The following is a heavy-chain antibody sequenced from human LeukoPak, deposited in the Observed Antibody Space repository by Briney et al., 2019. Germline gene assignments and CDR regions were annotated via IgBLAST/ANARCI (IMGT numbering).Heavy chain of an antibody. Sequence: GGSLRLSCAASGFTFSSYSMNWVRQAPGKGLEWVSYISSSSSTIYYADSVKGRFTISRDNAKNSLYLQMNSLRVEDTAVYYCAKGSTQTPRVYDYWGQGTLVTVSS. V-gene: IGHV3-48*01. CDR3: AKGSTQTPRVYDY. D-gene: IGHD5/OR15-5a*01. CDR1: GFTFSSYS. CDR2: ISSSSSTI. J-gene: IGHJ4*02.